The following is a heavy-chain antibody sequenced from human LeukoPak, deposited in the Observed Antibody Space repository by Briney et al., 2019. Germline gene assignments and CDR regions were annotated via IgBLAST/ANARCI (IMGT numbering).Heavy chain of an antibody. D-gene: IGHD4-17*01. CDR2: IKEDGSEK. Sequence: QPGGSLRLSCAASGFTFSSYWMSWVRQAPGKGLEWVANIKEDGSEKNYVDSVKGRFTISRDNAKNSPFLQMNSLRAEDTAVYYCAREHDYGDYVDYWGQGTLVTVSS. CDR3: AREHDYGDYVDY. J-gene: IGHJ4*02. CDR1: GFTFSSYW. V-gene: IGHV3-7*01.